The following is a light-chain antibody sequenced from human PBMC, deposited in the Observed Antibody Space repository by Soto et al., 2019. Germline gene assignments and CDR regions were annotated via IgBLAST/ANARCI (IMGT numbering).Light chain of an antibody. CDR3: QTWATGIRV. V-gene: IGLV4-69*01. Sequence: QLVLTQSPSASASLGASVKLTCTLSSGHSIFAIAWRQQQPEKGPRYLMKVNGDGSHNKGDGIPDRFSGSSSGAERYLTISSLQSEDEADYYCQTWATGIRVFGGGTKLTVL. J-gene: IGLJ3*02. CDR1: SGHSIFA. CDR2: VNGDGSH.